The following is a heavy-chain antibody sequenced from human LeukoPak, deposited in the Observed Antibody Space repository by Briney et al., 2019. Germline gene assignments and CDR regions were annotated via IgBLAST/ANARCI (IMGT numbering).Heavy chain of an antibody. Sequence: GGSLRLSCAASGFTFSSYSMNWVRQAPGKGLEWVSSISSSSSYIYYADSVKGRFTISRDNSKNTLYLQMNSLRAEDTAVYYCGATPDRISGDHWGQGTLVTVSS. CDR3: GATPDRISGDH. J-gene: IGHJ4*02. V-gene: IGHV3-21*04. CDR2: ISSSSSYI. CDR1: GFTFSSYS. D-gene: IGHD1-26*01.